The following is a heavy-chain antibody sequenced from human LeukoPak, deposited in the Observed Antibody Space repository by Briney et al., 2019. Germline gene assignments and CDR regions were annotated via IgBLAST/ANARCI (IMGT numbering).Heavy chain of an antibody. CDR3: AREMGDYPSADYGDYVGYCFDY. CDR1: GGSISSSSYY. J-gene: IGHJ4*02. CDR2: IYYSGST. V-gene: IGHV4-39*07. D-gene: IGHD4-17*01. Sequence: RPSETLSLTCTVSGGSISSSSYYWGWIRQPPGKGLEWIGSIYYSGSTYYNPSLKSRVTISVDTSKNQFSLKLSSVTAAGTAVYYCAREMGDYPSADYGDYVGYCFDYWGQGTLVTVSS.